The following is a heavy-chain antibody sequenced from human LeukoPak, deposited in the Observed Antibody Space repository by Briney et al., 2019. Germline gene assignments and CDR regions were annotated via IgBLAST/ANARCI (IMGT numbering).Heavy chain of an antibody. CDR1: GFTFSNYA. J-gene: IGHJ6*03. V-gene: IGHV3-30*02. CDR2: IRYDAGNK. D-gene: IGHD3-10*01. CDR3: ATRFGLDYYYYYMDV. Sequence: GGSLRLSCAASGFTFSNYAMHWVRQAPGKGLEWVAFIRYDAGNKYYADSVKGRFTISRDNSKNTLSLQMTSLRADDTAVYYCATRFGLDYYYYYMDVWGKGTTVTVSS.